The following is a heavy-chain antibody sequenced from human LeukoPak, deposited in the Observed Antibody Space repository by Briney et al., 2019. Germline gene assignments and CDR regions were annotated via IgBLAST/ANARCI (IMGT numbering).Heavy chain of an antibody. D-gene: IGHD3-22*01. CDR3: ARNRGGGSGYSDY. CDR2: IKSDGSDK. CDR1: GFTFSSYW. J-gene: IGHJ4*02. Sequence: GGSLRLSCAASGFTFSSYWMDWVRQAPGKGLEWVAIIKSDGSDKYYVDSVKGRFTVSKANAKNSLYLQMNSLRAEDTAMYYCARNRGGGSGYSDYWGQGTLVTVSS. V-gene: IGHV3-7*05.